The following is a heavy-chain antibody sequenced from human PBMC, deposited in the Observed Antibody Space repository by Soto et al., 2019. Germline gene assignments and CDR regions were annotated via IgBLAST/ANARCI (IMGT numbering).Heavy chain of an antibody. Sequence: SETLSLTCTVSGGSISSGDYYWRWIRQPPGKGLEWIGYIYYSGSTYYNPSLKSRVTISVDTSKNQFSLKLSSVTAADTAVYYCASPTVTTKHKAFEIWGQGTMVTVSS. CDR2: IYYSGST. D-gene: IGHD4-17*01. CDR1: GGSISSGDYY. CDR3: ASPTVTTKHKAFEI. J-gene: IGHJ3*02. V-gene: IGHV4-30-4*01.